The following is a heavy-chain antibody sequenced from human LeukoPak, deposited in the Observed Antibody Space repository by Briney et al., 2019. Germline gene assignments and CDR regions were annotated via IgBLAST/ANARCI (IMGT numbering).Heavy chain of an antibody. CDR1: GGSISSYY. V-gene: IGHV4-59*08. CDR2: IYYSGST. CDR3: AGSGGPEDY. J-gene: IGHJ4*02. D-gene: IGHD3-10*01. Sequence: MPSETLSLTCTVSGGSISSYYWSWIRQPPGKGLEWIGYIYYSGSTNYNPSLKSRVTISVDTSKNQFSLKLSSVTAADTAVYYCAGSGGPEDYWGQGTLVTVSS.